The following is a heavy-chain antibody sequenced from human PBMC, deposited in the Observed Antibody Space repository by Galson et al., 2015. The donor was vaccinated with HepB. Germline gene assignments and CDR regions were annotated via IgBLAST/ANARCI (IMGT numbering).Heavy chain of an antibody. CDR2: ISYDGSNK. Sequence: LRLSCAASGFTFSSYAMHWVRQAPGKGLEWVAVISYDGSNKYYADSVKGRFTISRDNSKNTLYLQMSSLRAEDTAVYYCARDYASSWYFNHYYGMDVWGQGTTVTVSS. D-gene: IGHD6-13*01. CDR3: ARDYASSWYFNHYYGMDV. CDR1: GFTFSSYA. V-gene: IGHV3-30*04. J-gene: IGHJ6*02.